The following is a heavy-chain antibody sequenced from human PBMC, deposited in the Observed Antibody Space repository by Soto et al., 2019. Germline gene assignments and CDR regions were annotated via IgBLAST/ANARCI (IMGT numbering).Heavy chain of an antibody. CDR3: ARDNQRNHIAAAGLDAFDI. CDR2: IYYSGST. Sequence: SETLSLTCTVSGGSISSSSYYWGWIRQPPGKGLEWIGSIYYSGSTYYNPSLKSRVTISVDTSKNQFSLKLSSVTAADTAVYYCARDNQRNHIAAAGLDAFDIWGQGTMVTVSS. D-gene: IGHD6-13*01. CDR1: GGSISSSSYY. V-gene: IGHV4-39*07. J-gene: IGHJ3*02.